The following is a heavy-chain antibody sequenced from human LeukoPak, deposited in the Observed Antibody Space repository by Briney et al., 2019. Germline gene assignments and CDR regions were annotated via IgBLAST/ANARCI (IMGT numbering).Heavy chain of an antibody. CDR2: FDPEDGET. CDR1: GYTLTELS. Sequence: GASVKASCKVSGYTLTELSMHWVRQAPGKGLEWMGGFDPEDGETIYAQRFQGRVTMTEDTSTDTAYMELSSLRSEDTAVYYCATGFWGSLETDYWGQGTLVTVSS. V-gene: IGHV1-24*01. D-gene: IGHD3-16*02. CDR3: ATGFWGSLETDY. J-gene: IGHJ4*02.